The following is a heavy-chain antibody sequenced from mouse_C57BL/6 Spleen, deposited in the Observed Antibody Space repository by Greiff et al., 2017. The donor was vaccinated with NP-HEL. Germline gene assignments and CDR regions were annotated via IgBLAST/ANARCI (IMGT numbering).Heavy chain of an antibody. CDR3: ARKKRDESYYGNYGYAMDY. D-gene: IGHD2-1*01. V-gene: IGHV1-50*01. J-gene: IGHJ4*01. CDR2: IDPSDSYT. CDR1: GYTFTSYW. Sequence: QVQLQQPGAELVKPGASVKLSCKASGYTFTSYWMQWVKQRPGQGLEWIGEIDPSDSYTNYNQKFKGKATLTVDTSSSTAYMQLSSLTSEDSAVYYCARKKRDESYYGNYGYAMDYWGQGTSVTVSS.